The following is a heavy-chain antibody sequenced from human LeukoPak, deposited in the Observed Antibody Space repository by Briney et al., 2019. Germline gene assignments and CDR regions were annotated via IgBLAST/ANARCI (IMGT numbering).Heavy chain of an antibody. J-gene: IGHJ5*02. D-gene: IGHD4-11*01. CDR2: ITSDSTTM. CDR3: ARVALRPIDYSNPEFDP. V-gene: IGHV3-48*01. Sequence: PGGSLRLSCAASGFTFSSYSMNWVRQAPGQGLEWVSYITSDSTTMFYADSVKGRFTASRDNAENSMYLQMNSLRAEDTAVYYCARVALRPIDYSNPEFDPWGQGTLVTVSS. CDR1: GFTFSSYS.